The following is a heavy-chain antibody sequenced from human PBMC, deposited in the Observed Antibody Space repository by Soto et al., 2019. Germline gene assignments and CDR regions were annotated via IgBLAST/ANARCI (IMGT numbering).Heavy chain of an antibody. Sequence: EVQLVESGGGLVKPGGSLRLSCAASGFTFSSYSMNWVRQAPGKGLEWVSSISSSSSYIYYADSVKGRFTISRDNAKNSLYLQMNSLRAEDRAVYYCARDLEQQLVGWFDPWGQGTLVTVSS. CDR2: ISSSSSYI. CDR3: ARDLEQQLVGWFDP. J-gene: IGHJ5*02. D-gene: IGHD6-13*01. CDR1: GFTFSSYS. V-gene: IGHV3-21*01.